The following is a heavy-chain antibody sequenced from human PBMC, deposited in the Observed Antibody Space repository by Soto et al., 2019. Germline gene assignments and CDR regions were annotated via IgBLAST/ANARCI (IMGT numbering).Heavy chain of an antibody. CDR1: GYTFSSYG. CDR3: AGARGSVVVAP. D-gene: IGHD2-15*01. CDR2: ISAYSGNT. Sequence: GASVKVSCKASGYTFSSYGISWVRQAPGQGLEWMGWISAYSGNTNYAQKLQGRVTMTTDTSTSTAYMELRSLRSDDTAVYYCAGARGSVVVAPWGQGTLVTVSS. V-gene: IGHV1-18*01. J-gene: IGHJ5*02.